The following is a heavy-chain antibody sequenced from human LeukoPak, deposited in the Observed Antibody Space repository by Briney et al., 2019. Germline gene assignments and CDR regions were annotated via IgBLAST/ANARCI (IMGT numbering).Heavy chain of an antibody. CDR1: GGSISSGGYY. D-gene: IGHD3-3*01. CDR2: IYYSGST. J-gene: IGHJ5*02. V-gene: IGHV4-31*03. CDR3: ARDRRITIFGVPNGNWFDP. Sequence: SETLSLTCTVSGGSISSGGYYWSWIRQHPGKGLEWIGYIYYSGSTYYNPSLKSRVTISVDTSKNQFSLKLSSVTAADTAVYYCARDRRITIFGVPNGNWFDPWGQGTLVTVSS.